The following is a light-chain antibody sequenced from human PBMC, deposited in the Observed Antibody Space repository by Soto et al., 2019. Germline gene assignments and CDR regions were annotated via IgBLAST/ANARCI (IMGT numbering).Light chain of an antibody. V-gene: IGLV2-14*01. Sequence: QSALTQPASVSGSPGQSITISCTGTSSDIGAYNYVSWYQQHPGKAPKLMIYEVTNRPSGISNRFSGSRSGNTASLSISGLQAEDEADYYCSSYSSAVAFVFGPGPKLTVL. J-gene: IGLJ1*01. CDR3: SSYSSAVAFV. CDR2: EVT. CDR1: SSDIGAYNY.